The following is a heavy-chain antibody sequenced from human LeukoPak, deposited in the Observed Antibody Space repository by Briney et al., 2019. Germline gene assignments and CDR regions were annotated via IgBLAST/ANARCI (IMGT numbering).Heavy chain of an antibody. J-gene: IGHJ6*03. CDR3: ARDRGGIGYYMDV. Sequence: GGSLRLSCAASGFTFSSYEMNWVRQAPGKGLEWVSYISSSSGNIYADSVKGRFTISRDNAKTSLYLQMNSLRAEDTALYYCARDRGGIGYYMDVWGKGTTVTISS. CDR2: ISSSSGNI. D-gene: IGHD3-16*02. CDR1: GFTFSSYE. V-gene: IGHV3-48*01.